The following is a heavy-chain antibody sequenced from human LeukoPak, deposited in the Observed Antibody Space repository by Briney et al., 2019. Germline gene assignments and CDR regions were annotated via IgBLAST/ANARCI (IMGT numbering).Heavy chain of an antibody. CDR2: IYSGGST. D-gene: IGHD3-10*01. CDR3: ACGSGSYLAYGMDV. V-gene: IGHV3-66*01. J-gene: IGHJ6*02. Sequence: GGSLRLSCAASGFTVSSNYMSWVRQAPGKGLEWVSVIYSGGSTYYADSVKGRFTISRDNSKNTLYLRMNSLRAEDTAVYYCACGSGSYLAYGMDVWGQGTTVTVSS. CDR1: GFTVSSNY.